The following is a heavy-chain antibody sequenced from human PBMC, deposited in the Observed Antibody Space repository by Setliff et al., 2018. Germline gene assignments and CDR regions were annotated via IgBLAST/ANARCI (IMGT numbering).Heavy chain of an antibody. V-gene: IGHV1-46*01. CDR1: GYTFTNYY. CDR2: INPSGGST. D-gene: IGHD3-10*01. J-gene: IGHJ3*02. Sequence: ASVKVSCKASGYTFTNYYMHWVRQAPGQGLEWMGIINPSGGSTSYAQKFQGRVTMTRDTSTSTVYMELSSLRSEDTAVYYCARDDGLWFGEYLHMSAFDIWGQGTMVTVSS. CDR3: ARDDGLWFGEYLHMSAFDI.